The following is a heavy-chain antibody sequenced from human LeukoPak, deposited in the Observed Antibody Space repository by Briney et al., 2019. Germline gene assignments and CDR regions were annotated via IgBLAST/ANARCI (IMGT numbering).Heavy chain of an antibody. CDR2: ISNRGTK. Sequence: VGSLRLSCAASGFFFSDYYMTWIRQAPGKGLEWLSYISNRGTKYYADSVKGRFTVSRDNAKNLLYLQMDSLRAEDTALYFCASRVRVTAMTPYDAFDVWGQGTPVTVSS. D-gene: IGHD2-21*02. V-gene: IGHV3-11*01. J-gene: IGHJ3*01. CDR3: ASRVRVTAMTPYDAFDV. CDR1: GFFFSDYY.